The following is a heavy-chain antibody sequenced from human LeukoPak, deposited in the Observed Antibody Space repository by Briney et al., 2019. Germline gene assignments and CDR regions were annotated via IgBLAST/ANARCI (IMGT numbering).Heavy chain of an antibody. Sequence: GGSLRLSCAASGFTFSSYWMSWVRQAPGKGLEWVANIKQDGSEKYYVDSVKGRFTISRDNAKNSLYLQMNSLRAEDTAVYYCAREVHTIFGVVPFVYWGQGTLVTVSS. CDR2: IKQDGSEK. V-gene: IGHV3-7*01. J-gene: IGHJ4*02. CDR3: AREVHTIFGVVPFVY. D-gene: IGHD3-3*01. CDR1: GFTFSSYW.